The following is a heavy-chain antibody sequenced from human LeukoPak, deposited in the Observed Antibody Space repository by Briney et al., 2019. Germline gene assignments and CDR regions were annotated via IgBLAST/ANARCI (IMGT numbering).Heavy chain of an antibody. CDR2: IKQDGSVK. V-gene: IGHV3-7*01. D-gene: IGHD3-3*01. CDR1: RFTFSSYS. J-gene: IGHJ4*02. Sequence: GGSLRLSCAASRFTFSSYSMHWVRQAPGKGLEWVANIKQDGSVKQYVDSIKGRFTISRDNAKNTLYLQMDSLRVEDTAVYYCARFSRVEWSFWGQGTLVTVSS. CDR3: ARFSRVEWSF.